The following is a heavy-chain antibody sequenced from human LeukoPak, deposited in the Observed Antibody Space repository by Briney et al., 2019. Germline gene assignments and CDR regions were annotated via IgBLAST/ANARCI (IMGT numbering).Heavy chain of an antibody. CDR2: IWYNGSNT. CDR1: GFTFSSYG. Sequence: GRSLRLSCTASGFTFSSYGMHWVRHAPGKGLEWVTMIWYNGSNTYYEDSVKGRFTISRDNSKNTLFLQMDSLRAEDTAVYYCARDRSTTHFDYWGQGTLVTVSS. CDR3: ARDRSTTHFDY. V-gene: IGHV3-33*01. J-gene: IGHJ4*02. D-gene: IGHD5/OR15-5a*01.